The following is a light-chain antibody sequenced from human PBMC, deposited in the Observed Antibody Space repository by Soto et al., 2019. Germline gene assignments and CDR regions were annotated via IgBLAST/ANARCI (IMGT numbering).Light chain of an antibody. Sequence: SVLTQPASVSGSPGQSMTISCTGTSSDVGGYNYVSWYQHHPGKAPKLIIYDVSNRPSGVSIRFSGSKSDNAASLTISGLQPEDEADYHCSSYTTSNTRQIVFGTGTKVTV. CDR2: DVS. CDR1: SSDVGGYNY. J-gene: IGLJ1*01. CDR3: SSYTTSNTRQIV. V-gene: IGLV2-14*03.